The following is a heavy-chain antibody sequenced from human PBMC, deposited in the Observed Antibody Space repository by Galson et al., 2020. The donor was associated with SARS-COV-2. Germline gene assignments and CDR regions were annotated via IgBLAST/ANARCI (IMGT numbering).Heavy chain of an antibody. CDR1: GGSISSSSYY. D-gene: IGHD4-4*01. CDR3: ARHRVYSQIYYYYGMDV. J-gene: IGHJ6*02. Sequence: SETLSLTCTVSGGSISSSSYYWGWIRQPPGKGLEWIGSIYYSGSTYYNPSLKSRVTISVDTSKNQFSLKLSSVTAADTAVYYCARHRVYSQIYYYYGMDVWGQGTTVTVSS. CDR2: IYYSGST. V-gene: IGHV4-39*01.